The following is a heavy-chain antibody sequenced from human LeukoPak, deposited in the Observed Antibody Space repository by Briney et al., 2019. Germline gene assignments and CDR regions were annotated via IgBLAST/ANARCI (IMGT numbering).Heavy chain of an antibody. V-gene: IGHV3-7*01. CDR1: GFTFRKHW. J-gene: IGHJ4*02. CDR2: IKEDGSEK. Sequence: GGTLRLSCAATGFTFRKHWMSWVRQAIGKGLECVAKIKEDGSEKHYVDSVKGRFTISRDNAKNSLYLQMNSLRADDTAVYYCARDYTGGWNDYWGQGTLVIVSS. D-gene: IGHD7-27*01. CDR3: ARDYTGGWNDY.